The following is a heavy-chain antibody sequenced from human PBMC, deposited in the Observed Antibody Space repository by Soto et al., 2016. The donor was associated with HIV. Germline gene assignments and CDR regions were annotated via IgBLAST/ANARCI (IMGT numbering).Heavy chain of an antibody. CDR3: ARDFRDYGSANNRFPLGY. CDR2: ISGSSDDT. Sequence: VQMVESGGGLVNPGGSLRLSCEGSGFTFRHYYMTWIRQAPGKGLEWVSYISGSSDDTDHADSVKGRFTISRDNAKNSLYLQMNDLRVEDTAVYYCARDFRDYGSANNRFPLGYVGQGTLVTVSS. D-gene: IGHD3-10*01. CDR1: GFTFRHYY. J-gene: IGHJ4*02. V-gene: IGHV3-11*05.